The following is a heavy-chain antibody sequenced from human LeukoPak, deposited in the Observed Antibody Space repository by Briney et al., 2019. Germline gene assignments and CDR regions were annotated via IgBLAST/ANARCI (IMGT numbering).Heavy chain of an antibody. CDR2: IYTRGTT. D-gene: IGHD2-2*01. J-gene: IGHJ4*02. CDR3: ARSRPAPKEFDH. V-gene: IGHV4-4*09. Sequence: AETLSLTCTVTDDSISDYYWSWIRQPPGKGLEWIGYIYTRGTTNYNPSLKSRVTMSADTSKNQFSLKLDSVTAADTAVYYCARSRPAPKEFDHWGQGTLVTVSS. CDR1: DDSISDYY.